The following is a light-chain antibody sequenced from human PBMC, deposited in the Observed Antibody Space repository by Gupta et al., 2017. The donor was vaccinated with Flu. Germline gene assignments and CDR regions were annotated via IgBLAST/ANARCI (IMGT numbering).Light chain of an antibody. J-gene: IGLJ1*01. V-gene: IGLV2-14*01. CDR2: EVS. Sequence: QSALTQPASVSGSPGQSVTISCTGTSSDVGGYNNVSWYLQHPGKAPKLMNYEVSNRPSGVSNRFSGSKSGNTASLTISGLQAEDEADYYCTSYSTNTALYAFGTGTKVTVL. CDR3: TSYSTNTALYA. CDR1: SSDVGGYNN.